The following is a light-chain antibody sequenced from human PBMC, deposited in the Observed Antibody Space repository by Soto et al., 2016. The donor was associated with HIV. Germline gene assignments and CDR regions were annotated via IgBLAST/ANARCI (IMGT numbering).Light chain of an antibody. V-gene: IGKV2-30*02. Sequence: DVVMTQSPLSLPVTLGQPASISCRSNQSLLHTDGNTYLNWFQQRPGQSPRRLISKVSNRDSGVPDRFSGSGSGTDFTLTVSRVEADDVGLYYCMQHTHWPWSFGQGTKVEIK. CDR2: KVS. J-gene: IGKJ1*01. CDR3: MQHTHWPWS. CDR1: QSLLHTDGNTY.